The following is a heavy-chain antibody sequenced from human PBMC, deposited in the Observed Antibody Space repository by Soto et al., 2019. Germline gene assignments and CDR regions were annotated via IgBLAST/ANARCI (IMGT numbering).Heavy chain of an antibody. CDR1: GYTFTSYD. V-gene: IGHV1-8*01. CDR3: ARDWYYDFWSGSGFDP. D-gene: IGHD3-3*01. J-gene: IGHJ5*02. CDR2: MNPNSGNT. Sequence: QVQLVQSGAEVKKPGASVKVSCKASGYTFTSYDINWVRQATGQGLEWMGWMNPNSGNTGYAQKFQGRVTMTRNTSTSTAYMELRSLRSDDTAVYYCARDWYYDFWSGSGFDPWGQGTLVTVSS.